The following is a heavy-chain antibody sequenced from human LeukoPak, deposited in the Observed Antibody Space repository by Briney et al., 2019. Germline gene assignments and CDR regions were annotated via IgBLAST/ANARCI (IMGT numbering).Heavy chain of an antibody. CDR3: AMFGELLESSHYYYYGMDV. J-gene: IGHJ6*02. CDR1: GYTFTSYE. V-gene: IGHV1-8*01. CDR2: MNPNSGNT. Sequence: ASVKVSCKASGYTFTSYEINWVRQATGQGLEWMGWMNPNSGNTGYAQKFQGRVTMTRNTSISTAYMELSSLRSEDTAVYYCAMFGELLESSHYYYYGMDVWGQGTTVTASS. D-gene: IGHD3-10*02.